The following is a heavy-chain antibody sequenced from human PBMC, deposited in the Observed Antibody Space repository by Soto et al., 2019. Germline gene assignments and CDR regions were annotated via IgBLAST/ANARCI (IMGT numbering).Heavy chain of an antibody. D-gene: IGHD6-13*01. CDR3: ARGVAAAGTLIDWFDP. V-gene: IGHV1-46*03. J-gene: IGHJ5*02. CDR2: INPSGGST. Sequence: GASVKVSCKASGYTFTSYYMHWVRQAPGQGLEWMGIINPSGGSTSYAQKFQGRVTMTRDTSTSTVYMELSSLRSEDTAVYYCARGVAAAGTLIDWFDPWGQGTLVTVSS. CDR1: GYTFTSYY.